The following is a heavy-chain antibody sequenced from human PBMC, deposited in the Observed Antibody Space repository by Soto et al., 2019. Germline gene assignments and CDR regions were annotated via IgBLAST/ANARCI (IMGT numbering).Heavy chain of an antibody. D-gene: IGHD2-21*02. V-gene: IGHV3-21*01. CDR1: GFTFSSYS. Sequence: GGSLRLSCAASGFTFSSYSMNWVRQAPGKGLEWVSSISSSSSYIYYADSVKGRFTISRDNAKNSLYLQMNSLRAEDTAVYYCARDVSRGRPTDYFDYWGQGTLVTVSS. CDR2: ISSSSSYI. CDR3: ARDVSRGRPTDYFDY. J-gene: IGHJ4*02.